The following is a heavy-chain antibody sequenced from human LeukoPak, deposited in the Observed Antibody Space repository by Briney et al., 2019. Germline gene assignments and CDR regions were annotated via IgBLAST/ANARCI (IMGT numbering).Heavy chain of an antibody. D-gene: IGHD3-22*01. CDR2: IYYSGST. V-gene: IGHV4-59*01. J-gene: IGHJ4*02. CDR1: GGSISSYY. Sequence: SETLSLTCTVSGGSISSYYWSWIRQPPGKGLEWIGYIYYSGSTNYNPSLKSRVTISVDTSKNQFSLKLSSVTAADTAVYYCARENFEYYYDSSGYYFDYWGQGTLVTVSS. CDR3: ARENFEYYYDSSGYYFDY.